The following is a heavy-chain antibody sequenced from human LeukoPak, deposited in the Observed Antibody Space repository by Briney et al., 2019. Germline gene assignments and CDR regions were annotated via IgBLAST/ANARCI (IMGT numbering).Heavy chain of an antibody. J-gene: IGHJ4*02. V-gene: IGHV1-18*01. CDR2: ISAYNGNT. D-gene: IGHD3-9*01. CDR3: ARLYYDILTGYYVPYYFDY. Sequence: ASVKVSCKASGCTFTSYGISWVRQAPGQGLEWMGWISAYNGNTNYAQKLQGRVTMTTDTSTSTAYMELRSLRSDDTAVYYCARLYYDILTGYYVPYYFDYWGQGTLVTVSS. CDR1: GCTFTSYG.